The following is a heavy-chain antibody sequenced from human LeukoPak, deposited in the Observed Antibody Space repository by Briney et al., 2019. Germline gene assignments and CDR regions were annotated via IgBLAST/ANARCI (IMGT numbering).Heavy chain of an antibody. V-gene: IGHV3-23*01. D-gene: IGHD3-22*01. Sequence: GGSLRLSCAASGFTFRSFAMSWVRQAPGKGLEWVAGIGGSGGGTNYADSVKGRFIISRDNAKNTLYLQMSSLRVEDTAVYFCAKRGVVIRVILVGFHKEAYYFDSWGQGALVTVYS. J-gene: IGHJ4*02. CDR2: IGGSGGGT. CDR3: AKRGVVIRVILVGFHKEAYYFDS. CDR1: GFTFRSFA.